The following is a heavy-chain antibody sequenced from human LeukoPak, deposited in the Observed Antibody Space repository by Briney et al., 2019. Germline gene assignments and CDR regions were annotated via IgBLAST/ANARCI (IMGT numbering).Heavy chain of an antibody. CDR3: ARARSSGYQGYGTDV. CDR1: GYTFTDYY. CDR2: INPKIGGR. J-gene: IGHJ6*02. Sequence: ASVKVSCKASGYTFTDYYMHWVRQAPGQGLEWMGWINPKIGGRNYAQKFQGRVTMTRDTSINTAYMELSSLRSDDTAVYYCARARSSGYQGYGTDVWGQGTTVTVS. V-gene: IGHV1-2*02. D-gene: IGHD3-22*01.